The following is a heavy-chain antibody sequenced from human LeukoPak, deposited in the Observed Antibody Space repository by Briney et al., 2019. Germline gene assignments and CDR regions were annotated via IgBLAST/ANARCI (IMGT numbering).Heavy chain of an antibody. D-gene: IGHD3-10*01. CDR2: INHSGST. CDR1: GGSFSGYY. Sequence: PSETLSLTCAVYGGSFSGYYWSWIRQPPGKGLEWIGEINHSGSTNYNPSLKSRVTISVDTSKNQFSLKLSSVTAADTAVYYCARDGYYGSGSYSLDYWGQGTLVTVSS. J-gene: IGHJ4*02. V-gene: IGHV4-34*01. CDR3: ARDGYYGSGSYSLDY.